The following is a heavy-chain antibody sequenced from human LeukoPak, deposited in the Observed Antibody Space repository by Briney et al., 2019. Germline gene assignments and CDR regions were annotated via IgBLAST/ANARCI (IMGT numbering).Heavy chain of an antibody. CDR2: INHSGST. V-gene: IGHV4-34*01. CDR1: GGSFSGYY. J-gene: IGHJ4*02. CDR3: ARRAPENYFDY. Sequence: PSETLSLTCAVYGGSFSGYYWSWIRQPPGKGLEWIGEINHSGSTNYNPSLKSRVTISVDTSKNQFSLKLSSVTAADTAVYYWARRAPENYFDYWGQGTLVTVSS.